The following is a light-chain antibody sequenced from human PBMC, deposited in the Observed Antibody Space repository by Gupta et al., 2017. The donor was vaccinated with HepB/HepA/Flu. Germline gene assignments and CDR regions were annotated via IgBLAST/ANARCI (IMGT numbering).Light chain of an antibody. J-gene: IGKJ1*01. Sequence: DIVMTQSPDSLAVSLGERATINCKSSQNVLYSSNNKNYLAWYQQKPGQPPNLLIYWASTRESGVPDRFSGSGSGTXFTLTIXSRQPEDVAVYYCQQEHSSLWTFGXGTKVEIK. CDR2: WAS. CDR3: QQEHSSLWT. CDR1: QNVLYSSNNKNY. V-gene: IGKV4-1*01.